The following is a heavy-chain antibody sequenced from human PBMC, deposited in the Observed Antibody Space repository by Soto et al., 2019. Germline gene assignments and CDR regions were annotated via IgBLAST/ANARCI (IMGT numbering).Heavy chain of an antibody. CDR3: XXXXXGXGXXYYGMDV. CDR1: GYTFTSYG. V-gene: IGHV1-18*01. J-gene: IGHJ6*02. Sequence: QVQLVQSGAEVKKPGASVKVSCKASGYTFTSYGISWVXQAPGXXLXWMGWISAYNGNTNYAQKLQGRVTMTTDTSXXXXXXXXXXXXXXXXXXXXXXXXXXGXGXXYYGMDVWGQGTTVTVSS. D-gene: IGHD4-17*01. CDR2: ISAYNGNT.